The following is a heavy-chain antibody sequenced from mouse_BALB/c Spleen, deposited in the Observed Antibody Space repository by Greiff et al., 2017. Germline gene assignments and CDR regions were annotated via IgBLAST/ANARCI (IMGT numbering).Heavy chain of an antibody. J-gene: IGHJ2*01. V-gene: IGHV5-6*01. CDR2: ISSGGSYT. D-gene: IGHD4-1*01. CDR3: AGFLGRGFDY. Sequence: EVQGVESGGGLVKPGGSLKLSCAASGFTFSSYGMSWVRQTPDKRLEWVATISSGGSYTYYPDSVKGRFTISRDNAKNTLYLQMSSLKSEDTAMYYCAGFLGRGFDYWGQGTTRTVSS. CDR1: GFTFSSYG.